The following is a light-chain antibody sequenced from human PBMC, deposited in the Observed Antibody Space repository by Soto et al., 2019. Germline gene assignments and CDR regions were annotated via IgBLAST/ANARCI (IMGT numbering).Light chain of an antibody. CDR1: ESLLHSNGYNY. CDR2: AAS. J-gene: IGKJ1*01. CDR3: QQSYSMPWT. V-gene: IGKV1-39*01. Sequence: MTQSPLSLPVTPGEPASSSCRSSESLLHSNGYNYLNWYQQKPGKAPKLLINAASSLQSGVPSRFSGSGSGTDLTLTISSLQPEDFATYYCQQSYSMPWTFGQGTKVDI.